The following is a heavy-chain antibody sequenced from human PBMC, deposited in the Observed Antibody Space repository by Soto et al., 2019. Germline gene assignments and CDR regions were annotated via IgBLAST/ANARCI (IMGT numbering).Heavy chain of an antibody. J-gene: IGHJ4*02. V-gene: IGHV6-1*01. Sequence: QVQLQQSGPGLMKPSQTLSLTCAISGDSVSSNGVAWNWIRQSPSRGLEWLGRTYYESKWINDYSTSVNSRITINPDTSKNQFSLQLNSVTSEDTGLYYCARGRDSAFDYCGQGALVTVSS. CDR2: TYYESKWIN. CDR3: ARGRDSAFDY. D-gene: IGHD5-18*01. CDR1: GDSVSSNGVA.